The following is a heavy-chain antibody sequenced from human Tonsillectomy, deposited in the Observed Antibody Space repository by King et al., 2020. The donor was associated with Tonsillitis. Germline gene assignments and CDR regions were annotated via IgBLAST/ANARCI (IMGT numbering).Heavy chain of an antibody. CDR1: GFAVSSYG. CDR3: AKNRYSGSYYGPIDY. D-gene: IGHD1-26*01. CDR2: ISYDGVNQ. Sequence: VQLVESGGGVVQPGRSLRLSCAASGFAVSSYGMHWVRLAPGNGLEWVRVISYDGVNQYDADSVKGRFTISTDNSMTTLYFQMNSRRPEGTAVYYFAKNRYSGSYYGPIDYWGQGTLVTVSS. J-gene: IGHJ4*02. V-gene: IGHV3-30*18.